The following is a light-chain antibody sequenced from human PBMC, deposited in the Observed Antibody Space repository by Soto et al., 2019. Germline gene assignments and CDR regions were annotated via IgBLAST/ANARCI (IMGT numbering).Light chain of an antibody. Sequence: QSALTQPASVSGSPGQSITISCTGTSSDVGGYNYVSWYQQHPGKAPKLMIYDVGNRPSGVSNRFSGSKSGNTASLTISGLQGEAEADYYCSSYTSSTTLVFGGGTKLTVL. CDR2: DVG. CDR3: SSYTSSTTLV. CDR1: SSDVGGYNY. V-gene: IGLV2-14*01. J-gene: IGLJ2*01.